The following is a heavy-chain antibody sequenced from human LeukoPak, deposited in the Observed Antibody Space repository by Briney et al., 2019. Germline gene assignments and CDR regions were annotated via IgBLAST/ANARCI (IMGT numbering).Heavy chain of an antibody. CDR2: IIPIFGTA. V-gene: IGHV1-69*05. D-gene: IGHD1-26*01. CDR3: ARGFSPSGSYFEEGWSAFDI. CDR1: GGTFSSYA. Sequence: AASVKVSCKASGGTFSSYAISWVGQAPGQGLEWMGGIIPIFGTANYAQKFQGRVTITTDESTSTAYMELSSLRSEDTAVYYCARGFSPSGSYFEEGWSAFDIWGQGTMVTVSS. J-gene: IGHJ3*02.